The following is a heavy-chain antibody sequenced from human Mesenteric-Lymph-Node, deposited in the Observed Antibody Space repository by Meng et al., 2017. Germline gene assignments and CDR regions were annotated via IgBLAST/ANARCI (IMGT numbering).Heavy chain of an antibody. Sequence: ASVKVSCKASGYTLTTYHMHWVRQAPGQGLEWMGIINPSGGSTTYAQKFQGRVTMTRDTSTSTVYMELSSLRSDDTAVYYCARRRLGDYYYGMDVWGQGTMVTVSS. CDR2: INPSGGST. V-gene: IGHV1-46*01. CDR1: GYTLTTYH. J-gene: IGHJ6*02. D-gene: IGHD3-16*01. CDR3: ARRRLGDYYYGMDV.